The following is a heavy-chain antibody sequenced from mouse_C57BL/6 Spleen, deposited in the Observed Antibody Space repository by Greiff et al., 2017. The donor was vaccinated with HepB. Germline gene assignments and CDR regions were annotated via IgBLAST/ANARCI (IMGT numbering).Heavy chain of an antibody. Sequence: EVQRVESGAELVRPGASVKLSCTASGFNIKDDYMHWVKQRPEQGLEWIGWIDPENGDTEYASKFQGKATITADTSSNTAYLQLSSLTSEDTAVYYCTPRRNFDVWGTGTTVTVSS. V-gene: IGHV14-4*01. CDR1: GFNIKDDY. CDR3: TPRRNFDV. CDR2: IDPENGDT. J-gene: IGHJ1*03. D-gene: IGHD3-1*01.